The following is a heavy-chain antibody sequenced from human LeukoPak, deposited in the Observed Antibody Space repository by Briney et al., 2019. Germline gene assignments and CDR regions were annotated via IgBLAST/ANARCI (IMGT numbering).Heavy chain of an antibody. D-gene: IGHD6-19*01. CDR1: GHTFSTYW. CDR2: IYPGDSDM. CDR3: ARGPRSVAGTSYYFDY. J-gene: IGHJ4*02. V-gene: IGHV5-51*01. Sequence: GESLKISCQSSGHTFSTYWVGWVRQKPGEGLEWMGIIYPGDSDMRYSPSFQGQVTISADKSISTAYLQWSSLKASDTAVYYCARGPRSVAGTSYYFDYWGQGTLVTVSS.